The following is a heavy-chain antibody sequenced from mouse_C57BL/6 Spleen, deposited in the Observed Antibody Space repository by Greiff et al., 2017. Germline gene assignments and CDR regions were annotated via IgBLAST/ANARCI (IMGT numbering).Heavy chain of an antibody. CDR2: IYPGDGDT. Sequence: VQLQQSGPELVKPGASVKISCKASGYAFSSSWMNWVKQRPGKGLEWIGRIYPGDGDTNYNGKFKGKATLTADKSSSTAYMQLSSLTSEDSAVYVCARNYGSSSFAYWGQGTLVTVSA. CDR3: ARNYGSSSFAY. V-gene: IGHV1-82*01. D-gene: IGHD1-1*01. CDR1: GYAFSSSW. J-gene: IGHJ3*01.